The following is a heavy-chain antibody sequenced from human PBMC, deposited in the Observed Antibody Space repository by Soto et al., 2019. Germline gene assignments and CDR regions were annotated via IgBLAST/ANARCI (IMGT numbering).Heavy chain of an antibody. V-gene: IGHV3-53*04. D-gene: IGHD2-15*01. CDR3: ARAGQYCTTGTCYPASMGV. CDR2: FYSGGKT. CDR1: GFTVSSSY. J-gene: IGHJ6*04. Sequence: EVQLVESGGGLVQPGGSLRLSCSASGFTVSSSYINWVRQAPGKGLEWVSTFYSGGKTYYADSVKGRFTISRHSSENTLYLQMNSLRSEDTAVYYCARAGQYCTTGTCYPASMGVWGEGTTVPVSS.